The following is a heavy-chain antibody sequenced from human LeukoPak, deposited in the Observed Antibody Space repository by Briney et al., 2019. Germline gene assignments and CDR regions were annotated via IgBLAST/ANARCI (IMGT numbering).Heavy chain of an antibody. Sequence: PGGSLRLSCAASGFTFSSYAMHWVRQAPGKGLEWVAVISYDGSNKYYADSVKGRFTISRDNSKNTLYLQMNSLRAEDTAEYYCARGFQYDILTGYYDYWGQGTLVTVSS. CDR2: ISYDGSNK. CDR1: GFTFSSYA. J-gene: IGHJ4*02. V-gene: IGHV3-30*04. CDR3: ARGFQYDILTGYYDY. D-gene: IGHD3-9*01.